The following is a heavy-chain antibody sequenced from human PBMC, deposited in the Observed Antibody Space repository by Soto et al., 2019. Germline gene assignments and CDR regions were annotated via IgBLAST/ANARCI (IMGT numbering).Heavy chain of an antibody. CDR1: GFTFSSYS. CDR2: ISSSSSYI. V-gene: IGHV3-21*01. CDR3: AGDRRAPETRLGDY. Sequence: GGSLRLSCAASGFTFSSYSMNWVRQAPGKGLEWVSSISSSSSYIYYADSVKGRFTISRDNAKNSLYLQMNSLRAEDTAVYYCAGDRRAPETRLGDYWGQGTLVTVSS. D-gene: IGHD4-17*01. J-gene: IGHJ4*02.